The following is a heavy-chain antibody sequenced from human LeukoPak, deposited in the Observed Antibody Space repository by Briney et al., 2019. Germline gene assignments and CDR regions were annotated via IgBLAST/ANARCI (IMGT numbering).Heavy chain of an antibody. CDR3: AKAESIAAAGRDFYYYYYMDV. CDR1: GFTFSSYA. D-gene: IGHD6-13*01. V-gene: IGHV3-23*01. CDR2: ISGSGGST. Sequence: PGGSLRLSCAASGFTFSSYAMSWVRQAPGKGLEWASAISGSGGSTYYADSVKGRFTISRDNSKNTVYLQMNSLRAEDTAVYYCAKAESIAAAGRDFYYYYYMDVWGKGTTVTVSS. J-gene: IGHJ6*03.